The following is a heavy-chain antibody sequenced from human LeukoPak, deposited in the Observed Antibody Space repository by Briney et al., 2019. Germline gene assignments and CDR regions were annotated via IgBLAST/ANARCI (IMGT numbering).Heavy chain of an antibody. CDR2: IYTSGST. Sequence: PSETLSLTCTVSGGSISSYYWSWIRQPAGKGLEWIGRIYTSGSTNYNPSLKSRVTMSVDTSKNQFSLKLSSVTAADTAVYYCARQRNYYDSSGYYYAIDYWGQGTLVTVSS. V-gene: IGHV4-4*07. CDR3: ARQRNYYDSSGYYYAIDY. CDR1: GGSISSYY. J-gene: IGHJ4*02. D-gene: IGHD3-22*01.